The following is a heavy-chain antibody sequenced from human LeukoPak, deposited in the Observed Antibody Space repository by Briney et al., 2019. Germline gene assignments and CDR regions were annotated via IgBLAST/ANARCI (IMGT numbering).Heavy chain of an antibody. CDR3: ARIVGTADAFDI. J-gene: IGHJ3*02. Sequence: SETLSLTCTVSGVPISSGGYYWSWIRQDPGKGLEWIGHIYYTGNTYYKPSLKSRVTISVDTSKNQFSLKLSSVTAADTAVYYCARIVGTADAFDIWGQGTMVTVSS. V-gene: IGHV4-31*03. CDR1: GVPISSGGYY. CDR2: IYYTGNT. D-gene: IGHD2-21*01.